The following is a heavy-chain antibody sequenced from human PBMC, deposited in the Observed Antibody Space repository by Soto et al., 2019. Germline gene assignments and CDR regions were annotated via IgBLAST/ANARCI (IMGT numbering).Heavy chain of an antibody. J-gene: IGHJ6*02. CDR3: ARDLRVEYYYYGMDV. Sequence: PGGSLRLSCAASGFTFSSYWMHWVRQAPGKGLVWVSRINSDGSSTSYADSVKGRFTISRDNAKNTLYLQMNSLRAEDTAVYYCARDLRVEYYYYGMDVWGQGTTVTVSS. CDR1: GFTFSSYW. V-gene: IGHV3-74*01. CDR2: INSDGSST. D-gene: IGHD2-2*01.